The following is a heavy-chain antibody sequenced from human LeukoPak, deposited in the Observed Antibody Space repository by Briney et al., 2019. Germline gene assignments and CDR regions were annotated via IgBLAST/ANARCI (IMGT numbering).Heavy chain of an antibody. CDR2: IIPILGIA. Sequence: SVKVSCKASGGTFSSYTISWVRQAPGQGLGWMGRIIPILGIANYVQKFQGRVTITADKSTSTAYMELSSLRSEDTAVYYCARGYCSGGTCYLVENWFDPWGQGTLVTVSS. D-gene: IGHD2-15*01. V-gene: IGHV1-69*02. CDR3: ARGYCSGGTCYLVENWFDP. J-gene: IGHJ5*02. CDR1: GGTFSSYT.